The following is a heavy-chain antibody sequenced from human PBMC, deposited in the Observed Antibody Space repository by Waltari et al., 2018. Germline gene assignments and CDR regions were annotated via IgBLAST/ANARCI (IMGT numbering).Heavy chain of an antibody. V-gene: IGHV1-2*02. CDR1: GYTFTDYY. CDR2: INPKRGGT. D-gene: IGHD3-16*02. J-gene: IGHJ4*02. Sequence: QVQLVQSGAEVNKPGASVKVSCRASGYTFTDYYIHWVRQAPGQGLAWMGWINPKRGGTNYAQNFQGGVTMTRDTSISTAYLELSGLLSDDTAVYYCARVDRRRVVGPISFLCFFDYWGQGTLVTVSS. CDR3: ARVDRRRVVGPISFLCFFDY.